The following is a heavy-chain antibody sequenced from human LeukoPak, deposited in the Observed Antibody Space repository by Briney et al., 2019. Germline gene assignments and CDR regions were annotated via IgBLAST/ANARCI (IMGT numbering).Heavy chain of an antibody. CDR3: ARVTHGSGIRGYYYYGMDV. CDR2: IYTSGST. CDR1: GGSISSYY. D-gene: IGHD3-10*01. V-gene: IGHV4-4*07. Sequence: SETLSLTCTVSGGSISSYYWSWIRQPAGKGLEWIGRIYTSGSTNYNPSLKSRVTMSVDTSKNQFSLKLSSVTAADTAVYYCARVTHGSGIRGYYYYGMDVWGQGTTVTVSS. J-gene: IGHJ6*02.